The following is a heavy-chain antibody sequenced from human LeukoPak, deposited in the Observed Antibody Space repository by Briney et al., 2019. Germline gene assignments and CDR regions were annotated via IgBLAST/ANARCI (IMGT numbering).Heavy chain of an antibody. V-gene: IGHV3-74*01. D-gene: IGHD6-13*01. CDR2: INTDGSST. Sequence: PGGSLRLSCAASGFTFSSYWMHWVRQAPGKGLVWVSRINTDGSSTSYADSVKGRFTISRDNSKNTLDLQMNSLRVEDTAVYYCATEVAAGGPQDYWGQGTLVTVSS. CDR1: GFTFSSYW. J-gene: IGHJ4*02. CDR3: ATEVAAGGPQDY.